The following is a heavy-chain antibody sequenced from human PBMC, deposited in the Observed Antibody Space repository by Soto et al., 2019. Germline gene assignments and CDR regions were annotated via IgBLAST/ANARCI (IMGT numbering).Heavy chain of an antibody. V-gene: IGHV2-5*02. CDR2: IYWDDDK. D-gene: IGHD3-9*01. CDR3: AHIDILTGGGGFDY. J-gene: IGHJ4*02. CDR1: GFSLSTSVVG. Sequence: QITLKESGPTLVKPTQTLTLTCTFSGFSLSTSVVGVGWIRQPPGKALEWLALIYWDDDKRYSPSLKSRLTITKYTSKNQVVRTMTNMDPVDTATYYCAHIDILTGGGGFDYWGQGTMVTFSS.